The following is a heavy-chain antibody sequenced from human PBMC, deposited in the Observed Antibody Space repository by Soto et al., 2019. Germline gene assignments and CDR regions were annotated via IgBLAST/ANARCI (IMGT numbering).Heavy chain of an antibody. Sequence: SETLSLTCAVSGGSITSANWWTLVRQPPGGGLEWIGEISHSGITNYKASLKSRVTMSVDKTKNDVSLKLTSVTAADTAVYYCARVLRGWFDPWGQGTPVTVSS. CDR2: ISHSGIT. CDR1: GGSITSANW. V-gene: IGHV4-4*02. J-gene: IGHJ5*02. CDR3: ARVLRGWFDP.